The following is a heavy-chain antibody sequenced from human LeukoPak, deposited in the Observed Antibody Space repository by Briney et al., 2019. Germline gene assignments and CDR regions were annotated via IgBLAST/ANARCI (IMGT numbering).Heavy chain of an antibody. CDR2: INTNTGNP. J-gene: IGHJ4*02. CDR3: AGVPRRGYYYDSSGYYLDY. D-gene: IGHD3-22*01. CDR1: GYTFTSYA. Sequence: EASVKVSCKASGYTFTSYAMNWVRQAPGQGLEWMGWINTNTGNPTYAQGFTGRFVFSLDTSVSTAYLQISSLKAEDTAVYYCAGVPRRGYYYDSSGYYLDYWGQGTLVTVSS. V-gene: IGHV7-4-1*02.